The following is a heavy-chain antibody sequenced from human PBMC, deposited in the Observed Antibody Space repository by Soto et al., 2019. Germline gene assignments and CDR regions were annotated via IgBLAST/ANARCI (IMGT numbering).Heavy chain of an antibody. D-gene: IGHD6-19*01. V-gene: IGHV1-18*01. CDR1: GDTIASCG. CDR3: AREIQQWLVY. Sequence: ASAKVCSKASGDTIASCGMRWVRQAPGQGLEWMGWISAYNGNTNYAQKLQGRVTMTTDTSTSTAYMELRSLRSDDTAVYYCAREIQQWLVYWGQGTLVTVS. CDR2: ISAYNGNT. J-gene: IGHJ4*02.